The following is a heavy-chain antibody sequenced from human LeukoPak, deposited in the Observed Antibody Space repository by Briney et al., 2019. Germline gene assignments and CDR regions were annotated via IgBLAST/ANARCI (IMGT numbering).Heavy chain of an antibody. CDR2: INHSGST. Sequence: SETMSLTCAVYGGSFSGYYWSWMRQPPGKGPEWIGEINHSGSTNYNPSLKSRVTISVDTSKNQFSLKLSSVTVSDTTVYYCTTAPTGIYFYYYMLVSGPGSMVTVSS. V-gene: IGHV4-34*01. J-gene: IGHJ6*03. CDR3: TTAPTGIYFYYYMLV. CDR1: GGSFSGYY. D-gene: IGHD4-11*01.